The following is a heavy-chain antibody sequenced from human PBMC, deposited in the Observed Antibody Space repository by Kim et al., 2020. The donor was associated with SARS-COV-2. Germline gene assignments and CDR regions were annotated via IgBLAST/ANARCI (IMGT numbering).Heavy chain of an antibody. D-gene: IGHD4-17*01. V-gene: IGHV3-73*01. CDR3: TRHTDGH. Sequence: NRYATAYAASVKGRFTISRDDSKNTAYLQMNSLKTEDTAVYYCTRHTDGHWGQGTLVTVSS. CDR2: NRYAT. J-gene: IGHJ4*02.